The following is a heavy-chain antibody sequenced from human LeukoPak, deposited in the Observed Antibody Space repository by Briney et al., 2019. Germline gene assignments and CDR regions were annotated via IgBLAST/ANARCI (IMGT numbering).Heavy chain of an antibody. Sequence: ASVRVSCKASVGTFSSYAITWVRQAPGQGLEWMGGIIPIFGTANYAQKFQGRVTITPDESTSTAYMELSSLRSEDTAVYYCARGYYGSGGVRKDYYMDVWGKGTTVTISS. V-gene: IGHV1-69*13. CDR3: ARGYYGSGGVRKDYYMDV. D-gene: IGHD3-10*01. CDR2: IIPIFGTA. J-gene: IGHJ6*03. CDR1: VGTFSSYA.